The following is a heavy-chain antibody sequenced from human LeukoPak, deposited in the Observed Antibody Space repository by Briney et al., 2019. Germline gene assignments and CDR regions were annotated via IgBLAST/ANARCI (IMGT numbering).Heavy chain of an antibody. V-gene: IGHV3-21*01. CDR2: ISSSSSYI. CDR3: ARDGGYGYGYRSVY. D-gene: IGHD5-18*01. Sequence: GWSLRLSCAASGFTFSSYSMNWVRQAPGKGVEGVSSISSSSSYIYYADSVKGRFTIRRDTAKNSVYLRMNSLRAEDTAVYYCARDGGYGYGYRSVYWGQGTLVTVSS. J-gene: IGHJ4*02. CDR1: GFTFSSYS.